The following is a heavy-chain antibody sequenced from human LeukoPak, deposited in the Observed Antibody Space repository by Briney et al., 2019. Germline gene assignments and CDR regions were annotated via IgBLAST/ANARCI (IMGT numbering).Heavy chain of an antibody. Sequence: GGSLRLSCAASGFSVSSSHLTWVRQAPGKGLEWVGRIKSKTDGGTIDYAAPVKGRFTISRDDSKNTLYLQMNSLKSEDTAVYYCSSLAMIRGVMPFDYWGQGTLVTVSS. CDR1: GFSVSSSH. CDR3: SSLAMIRGVMPFDY. J-gene: IGHJ4*02. V-gene: IGHV3-15*01. D-gene: IGHD3-10*01. CDR2: IKSKTDGGTI.